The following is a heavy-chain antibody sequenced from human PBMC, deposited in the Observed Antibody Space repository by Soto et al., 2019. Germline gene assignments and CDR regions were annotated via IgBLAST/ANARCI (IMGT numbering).Heavy chain of an antibody. Sequence: ASVKVSCKASGYTFTSYGISWVRQAPGQGLEWMGWISAYNGNTNYAQKLQGRVTMTTDTSTRTAYMELRSLRSDDTAVYYCARDVVVVAAMDYYYYYMDVWGKGTTVTVSS. CDR1: GYTFTSYG. D-gene: IGHD2-15*01. V-gene: IGHV1-18*01. J-gene: IGHJ6*03. CDR2: ISAYNGNT. CDR3: ARDVVVVAAMDYYYYYMDV.